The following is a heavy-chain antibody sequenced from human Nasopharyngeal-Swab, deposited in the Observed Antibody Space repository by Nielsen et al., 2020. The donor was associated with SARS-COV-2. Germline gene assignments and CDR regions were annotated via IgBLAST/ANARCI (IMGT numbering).Heavy chain of an antibody. V-gene: IGHV3-30-3*01. Sequence: GGSLRLSCAASGLTLSDYSMHWVRQAPYKGLEWVASLSYAGTFKDYADSVKGRFTISRDSPKNTLYLQMNSLRIEDTAIYYCAKERCSGGTCYSREFDYWGQGTLVTVSS. CDR1: GLTLSDYS. D-gene: IGHD2-15*01. J-gene: IGHJ4*02. CDR3: AKERCSGGTCYSREFDY. CDR2: LSYAGTFK.